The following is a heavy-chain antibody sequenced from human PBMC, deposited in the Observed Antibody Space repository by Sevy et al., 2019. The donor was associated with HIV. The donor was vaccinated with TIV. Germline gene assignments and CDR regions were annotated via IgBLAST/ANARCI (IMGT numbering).Heavy chain of an antibody. CDR1: GFSLNTYW. Sequence: GESLKISCAASGFSLNTYWMSWVRQAPGKGLEWVANIKQDGSVTYYVDSVKDRFTISRDNARNFLYLQMNSLRAEDTARYYCVRAVAADGSFWGQGTLVTVSS. CDR3: VRAVAADGSF. D-gene: IGHD6-13*01. V-gene: IGHV3-7*01. CDR2: IKQDGSVT. J-gene: IGHJ4*02.